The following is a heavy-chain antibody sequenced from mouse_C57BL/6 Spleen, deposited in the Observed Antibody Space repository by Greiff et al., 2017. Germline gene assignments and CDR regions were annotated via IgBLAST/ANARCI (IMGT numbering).Heavy chain of an antibody. CDR2: IDPETGGT. CDR1: GYTFTDYE. Sequence: LVESGAELVRPGASVTLSCKASGYTFTDYEMHWVKPTPVHGLEWIGAIDPETGGTAYNQKFKGKAILTADKSSSTAYMELRSLTSEDSAVYYCTRYAMDYWGQGTSVTVSS. V-gene: IGHV1-15*01. J-gene: IGHJ4*01. CDR3: TRYAMDY.